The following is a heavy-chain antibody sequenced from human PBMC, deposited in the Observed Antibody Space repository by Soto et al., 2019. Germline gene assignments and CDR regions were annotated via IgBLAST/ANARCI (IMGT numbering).Heavy chain of an antibody. D-gene: IGHD2-15*01. CDR2: ISGGGGNT. J-gene: IGHJ4*02. V-gene: IGHV3-23*01. CDR3: AKDGAPRYCSRSSCHPAGAY. Sequence: GGSLRLSCAGSGFTFSSYAMSWVRQAPGKGLEWVSAISGGGGNTYYADSVKGRFTISRDNSNNMLDLQMDSLTTEDTAVYYCAKDGAPRYCSRSSCHPAGAYWGQGTLVTVSS. CDR1: GFTFSSYA.